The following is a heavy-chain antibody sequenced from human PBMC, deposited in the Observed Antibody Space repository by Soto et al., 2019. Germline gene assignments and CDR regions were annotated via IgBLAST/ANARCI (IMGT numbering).Heavy chain of an antibody. D-gene: IGHD6-19*01. Sequence: NPSETLSLTCTVSGGSISISSYYWGWIRQPPGRGLEWLGAIYSIGNTYYNPSLKSRVTISVDKSKNQLFLKLSSVTAADTAVYYCARGLGGWYVYSWFDPWGQGTLVTVSS. CDR3: ARGLGGWYVYSWFDP. CDR2: IYSIGNT. J-gene: IGHJ5*02. V-gene: IGHV4-39*07. CDR1: GGSISISSYY.